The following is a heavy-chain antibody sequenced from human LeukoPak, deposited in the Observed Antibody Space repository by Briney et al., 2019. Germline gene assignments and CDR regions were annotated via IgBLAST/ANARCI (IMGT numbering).Heavy chain of an antibody. CDR1: GYTFTGYY. Sequence: ASVKVSCKASGYTFTGYYMHWVRQAPAQGLEWMGWINPNSGGTNYAQKFQGRVTMTRDTSISTAYMELSRLRSDDTAVYYCARVESGTVTTFDYWGQGTLVTVSS. D-gene: IGHD4-17*01. V-gene: IGHV1-2*02. J-gene: IGHJ4*02. CDR3: ARVESGTVTTFDY. CDR2: INPNSGGT.